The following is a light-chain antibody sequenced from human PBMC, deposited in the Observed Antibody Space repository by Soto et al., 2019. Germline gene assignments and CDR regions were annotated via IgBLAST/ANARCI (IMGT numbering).Light chain of an antibody. J-gene: IGKJ2*01. CDR1: QTFCSW. CDR3: QHYNSYSEP. CDR2: KAS. Sequence: TPSTYTPSGSVGERITHPFLASQTFCSWLARYPEKPGKAPKLLIYKASTLKRGVPSRFSGSGSWKEFTLTTSSLQPDDFATYYCQHYNSYSEPFG. V-gene: IGKV1-5*03.